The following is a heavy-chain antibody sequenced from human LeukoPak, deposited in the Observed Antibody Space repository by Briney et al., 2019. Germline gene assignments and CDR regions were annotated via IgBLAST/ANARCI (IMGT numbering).Heavy chain of an antibody. V-gene: IGHV4-59*01. J-gene: IGHJ4*02. CDR3: ARGYDHLDY. CDR2: IYYSGST. D-gene: IGHD3-3*01. Sequence: PSETLSLTCTVPGGSISSYYWSWIRQPPGKGLEWIGYIYYSGSTNYNPSLKSRVTISVDTSKNQFSLKLSSVTAADTAVYYCARGYDHLDYWGQGTLVTVSS. CDR1: GGSISSYY.